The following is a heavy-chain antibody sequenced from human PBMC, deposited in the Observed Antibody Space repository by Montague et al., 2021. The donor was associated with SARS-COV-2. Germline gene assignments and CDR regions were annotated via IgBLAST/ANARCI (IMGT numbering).Heavy chain of an antibody. Sequence: SETLSLTCTVSGGSMSDHYWAWIRQPPGKGLEWLAYIYYSGGINXNASLKSRVFMSVDTSKNQFSLKLTSVTAADTAVYYCARAVSVRRAVNWSDPWGQGTLVTVSS. J-gene: IGHJ5*02. CDR1: GGSMSDHY. D-gene: IGHD3-10*01. CDR2: IYYSGGI. CDR3: ARAVSVRRAVNWSDP. V-gene: IGHV4-59*11.